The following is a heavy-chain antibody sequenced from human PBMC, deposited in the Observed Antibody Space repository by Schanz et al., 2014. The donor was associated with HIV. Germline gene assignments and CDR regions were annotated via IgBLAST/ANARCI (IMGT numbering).Heavy chain of an antibody. D-gene: IGHD2-15*01. CDR3: ARGVRRDCRTPDCNTGWFDP. CDR2: INHSGST. V-gene: IGHV4-34*02. J-gene: IGHJ5*02. CDR1: GGSFCGYY. Sequence: QVHLQQWGAGLLKPSETLSLTCAVYGGSFCGYYWSWIRQPPGKGLEWIGEINHSGSTNYSPSLKSRVTISVDASKRQFSLNLASVTAADTAVYYCARGVRRDCRTPDCNTGWFDPWGQGTLVTVSS.